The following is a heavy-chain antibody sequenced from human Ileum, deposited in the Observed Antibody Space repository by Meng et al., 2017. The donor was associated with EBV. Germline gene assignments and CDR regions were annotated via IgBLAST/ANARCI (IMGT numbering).Heavy chain of an antibody. CDR3: AREMPMTCYFDQ. CDR1: GFTFTTYF. Sequence: QVQLVQPGAEVKKPGVPLKLSCETSGFTFTTYFMHWLRQAPGQGLQWMGLFNPNGDVTTYSPRFQGRITLTGDTSTSTLYMELSSLTSDDTAVYYCAREMPMTCYFDQWGQGTLVTVSS. CDR2: FNPNGDVT. J-gene: IGHJ4*03. V-gene: IGHV1-46*01. D-gene: IGHD3-22*01.